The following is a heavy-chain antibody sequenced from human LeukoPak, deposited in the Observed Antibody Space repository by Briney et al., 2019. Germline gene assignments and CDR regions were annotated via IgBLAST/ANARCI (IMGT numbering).Heavy chain of an antibody. V-gene: IGHV3-23*01. D-gene: IGHD4-17*01. CDR1: GFTFSSYA. CDR2: ISGSGGST. CDR3: AKCGDYGDYYYYGMDV. Sequence: PGGSLRLSCAASGFTFSSYAMSWVRQAPGKGLEWVSAISGSGGSTYYADSVKGRFTISRDNSKNTLYLQMNSLGAEDTAVYYCAKCGDYGDYYYYGMDVWGQGTTVTVSS. J-gene: IGHJ6*02.